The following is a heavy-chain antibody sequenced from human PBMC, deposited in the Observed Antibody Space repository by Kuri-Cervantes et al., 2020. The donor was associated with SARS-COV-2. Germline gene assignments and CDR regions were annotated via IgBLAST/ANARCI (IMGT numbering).Heavy chain of an antibody. Sequence: SETLSLTCSVSGGPVETTYYFWAWLRQPPGKGLEWIASVFYSGDTYYNSSLKSRVAISVDTSRNQFSLRVNSVTAADTAVYYCARLDYGDYYFDLWGRGTLVTVSS. CDR1: GGPVETTYYF. J-gene: IGHJ2*01. D-gene: IGHD4-17*01. V-gene: IGHV4-39*07. CDR2: VFYSGDT. CDR3: ARLDYGDYYFDL.